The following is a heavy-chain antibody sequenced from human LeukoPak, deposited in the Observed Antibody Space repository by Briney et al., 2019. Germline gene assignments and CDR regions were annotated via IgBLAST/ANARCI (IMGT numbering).Heavy chain of an antibody. CDR2: ISAYNGNT. CDR1: DYTFTTYG. J-gene: IGHJ5*02. V-gene: IGHV1-18*01. Sequence: ASVKVSCKASDYTFTTYGISWVRQAPGQGLEWMGWISAYNGNTNYAQQFQGRVTMTTDTSMSTAYMELRSLRSDDTAVYYCARDLIAVRPGWFDPWGQGSLVTVSS. D-gene: IGHD6-6*01. CDR3: ARDLIAVRPGWFDP.